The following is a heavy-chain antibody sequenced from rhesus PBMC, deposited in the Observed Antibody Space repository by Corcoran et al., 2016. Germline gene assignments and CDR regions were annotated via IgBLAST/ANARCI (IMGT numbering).Heavy chain of an antibody. CDR3: ASQWGGSLDY. CDR1: GFTFSSHE. CDR2: IRESGCIT. D-gene: IGHD1-44*02. Sequence: DVQLVESGGGLVKPGGSLRLSCVASGFTFSSHEMHWVRQAPGTGLEWVSVIRESGCITYYSDSVNGRFTISRDNAKNSLFLQMNSLRAEDTAVYYCASQWGGSLDYWGQGVLATVSS. J-gene: IGHJ4*01. V-gene: IGHV3-100*02.